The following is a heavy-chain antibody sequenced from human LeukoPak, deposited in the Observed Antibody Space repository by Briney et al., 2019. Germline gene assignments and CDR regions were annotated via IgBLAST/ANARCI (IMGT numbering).Heavy chain of an antibody. CDR1: GFTLDDYA. CDR2: ISWNSGSI. D-gene: IGHD6-13*01. J-gene: IGHJ4*02. V-gene: IGHV3-9*01. Sequence: PGGSLRLSCAASGFTLDDYAMHWVRHAPGKGVEGFSGISWNSGSIGYADSVKGRFTISRDNTKNSLYLQMNSLRAEDTALYYCAKDLGPYSSSWFDYWGQGTLVTVSS. CDR3: AKDLGPYSSSWFDY.